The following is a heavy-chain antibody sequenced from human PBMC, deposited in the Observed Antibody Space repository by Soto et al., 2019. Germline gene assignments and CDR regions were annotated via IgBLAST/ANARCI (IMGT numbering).Heavy chain of an antibody. D-gene: IGHD1-1*01. CDR2: IYYSGST. CDR3: ARDRANWNY. CDR1: GGSISSYY. J-gene: IGHJ4*02. V-gene: IGHV4-59*12. Sequence: PSETLSLTCTVSGGSISSYYWSWIRQPPGKGLEWIGYIYYSGSTNYNPSLKSRVTISVDTSKNQFSLKLSSVTAADTAVYYCARDRANWNYWSQGTLVTVSS.